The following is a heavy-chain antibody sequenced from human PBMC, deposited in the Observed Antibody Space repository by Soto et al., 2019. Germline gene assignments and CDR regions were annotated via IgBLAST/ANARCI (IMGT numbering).Heavy chain of an antibody. CDR1: GFTFHDYA. CDR2: VSWNSAGL. J-gene: IGHJ3*02. CDR3: TRGYCTVGSCAFDI. D-gene: IGHD2-15*01. Sequence: EVQLVESGGGLVQPGRSPRLSCAASGFTFHDYAMHWVRQAPGKGLEWVSLVSWNSAGLVYADSIKGRFTISRDNAKNSLYLQMNNLRTEDTAFYYCTRGYCTVGSCAFDIWGQGTMVTVSS. V-gene: IGHV3-9*01.